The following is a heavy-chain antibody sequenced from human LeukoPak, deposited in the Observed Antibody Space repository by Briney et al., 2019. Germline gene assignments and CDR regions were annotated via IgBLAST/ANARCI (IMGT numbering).Heavy chain of an antibody. Sequence: PGGSLRLSCAASGFTFSSYAMSWVRQAPGKGLEWVSAISGSGGSTYYADSVKGRFTISRDNSKNTLYLQMNSLRAEDTAVYYCAKAAYYCSSTSCYSPFDYWGQGTLVTVSS. CDR2: ISGSGGST. V-gene: IGHV3-23*01. CDR1: GFTFSSYA. CDR3: AKAAYYCSSTSCYSPFDY. J-gene: IGHJ4*02. D-gene: IGHD2-2*01.